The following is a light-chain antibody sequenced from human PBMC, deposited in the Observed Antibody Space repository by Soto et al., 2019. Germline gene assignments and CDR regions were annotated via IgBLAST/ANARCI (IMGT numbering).Light chain of an antibody. J-gene: IGKJ5*01. V-gene: IGKV1-5*03. Sequence: DIQMTQSPSTLSASVGDRVTITCRASQSISSWLAWYQQKPGKAPKLLIYRASSLESGVPSRFSGSGSGTEFTLTISSLQPDDFATYYCQQRGITFGQGTRLEIK. CDR1: QSISSW. CDR3: QQRGIT. CDR2: RAS.